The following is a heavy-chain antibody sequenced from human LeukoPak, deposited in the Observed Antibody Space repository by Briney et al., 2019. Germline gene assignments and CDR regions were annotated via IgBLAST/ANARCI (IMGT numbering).Heavy chain of an antibody. CDR1: GGTFSSYA. CDR2: IIPILGIA. Sequence: SVKVSCKASGGTFSSYAISWERQAPGQRLEWMGRIIPILGIANYAQKFQGRVTITANKSTSTAYMELSSLRSEDTAVYYCAKHGMAAAGTWGGSLPDDYWGQGTLVTVSS. D-gene: IGHD6-13*01. V-gene: IGHV1-69*04. CDR3: AKHGMAAAGTWGGSLPDDY. J-gene: IGHJ4*02.